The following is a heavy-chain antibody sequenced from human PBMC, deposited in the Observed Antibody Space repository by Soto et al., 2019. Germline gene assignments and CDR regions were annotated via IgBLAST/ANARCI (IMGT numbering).Heavy chain of an antibody. V-gene: IGHV4-59*08. CDR3: AKNWNWGSLVH. J-gene: IGHJ4*02. Sequence: QVHLQESGPGLVKPSETLSLTCTVSGASISTDYWSWIRQSPGKGLEWIGFIYYGGSTNYNPSLKSRVPISVDTPKNQCSLKLSSVTAADTAVYYCAKNWNWGSLVHWGQGTLVTVSS. CDR2: IYYGGST. D-gene: IGHD7-27*01. CDR1: GASISTDY.